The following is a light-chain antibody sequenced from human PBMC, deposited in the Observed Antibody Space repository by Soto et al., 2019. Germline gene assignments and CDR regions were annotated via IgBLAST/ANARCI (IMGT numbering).Light chain of an antibody. J-gene: IGKJ4*01. V-gene: IGKV3-15*01. CDR3: QQSNNWPLT. Sequence: EIVMTQSPATLSVSPGVRATLSCRASQSVSSKLAWYQQKPGQAPRRLIYCASTWATSIPARFSGSGSGTSFTRTISTLQSEDFAVYYCQQSNNWPLTFGGGTKVEIK. CDR2: CAS. CDR1: QSVSSK.